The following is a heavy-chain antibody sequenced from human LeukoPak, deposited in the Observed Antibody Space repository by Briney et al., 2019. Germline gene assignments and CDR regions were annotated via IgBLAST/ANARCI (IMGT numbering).Heavy chain of an antibody. V-gene: IGHV3-23*01. CDR1: GFTFSSYG. D-gene: IGHD3-3*01. CDR3: AKDPNPLYDFWSGYK. Sequence: GGSLRLSCAASGFTFSSYGMHWVRQAPGKGLEWVSIIGGRDDRTYYTDSVKGRFTISRDNSKNILYLQMNSLRAEDTAVYYCAKDPNPLYDFWSGYKWGQGTLVTVSS. CDR2: IGGRDDRT. J-gene: IGHJ4*02.